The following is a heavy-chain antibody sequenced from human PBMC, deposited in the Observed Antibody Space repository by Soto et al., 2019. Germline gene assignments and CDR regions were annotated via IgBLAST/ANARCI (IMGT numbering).Heavy chain of an antibody. CDR2: IYDSGST. CDR3: ARAYRSPANLDY. Sequence: QVQLQESGPGLVKPSQTLSLTCTVSGGSISSGDYYWSWIRQPPGKGLEWIGYIYDSGSTYYNPSLKRRVTISVDTSKSQFSLKLSSVTAADTAMYYCARAYRSPANLDYWGQGTLVTVSS. CDR1: GGSISSGDYY. D-gene: IGHD6-19*01. V-gene: IGHV4-30-4*01. J-gene: IGHJ4*02.